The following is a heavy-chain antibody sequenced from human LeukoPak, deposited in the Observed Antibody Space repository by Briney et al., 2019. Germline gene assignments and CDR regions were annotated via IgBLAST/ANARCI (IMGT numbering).Heavy chain of an antibody. CDR3: ARRLTQYDCFDP. CDR1: GDSVSSNSVT. Sequence: SQTLSLTCAISGDSVSSNSVTWNRIRQSPSRGLEWPGRTYYRSTWYNDYAVSVRGRITVNPDTSKNQSSLHLNSVTPEDTAVYYCARRLTQYDCFDPWGQGILVTVSS. D-gene: IGHD2-2*01. V-gene: IGHV6-1*01. J-gene: IGHJ5*02. CDR2: TYYRSTWYN.